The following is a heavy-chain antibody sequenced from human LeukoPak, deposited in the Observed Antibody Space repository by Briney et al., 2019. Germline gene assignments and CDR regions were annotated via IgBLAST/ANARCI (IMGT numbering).Heavy chain of an antibody. CDR2: IYYSGST. Sequence: SETLSLTCTVSGGSISSSSYYWGWIRQPPGKGLEWIGSIYYSGSTYYNPSLKSRVTISVDTSKNPFSLKLSSVTAADTAVYYCARWGDGYNSAHVDYWGQGTLVTVSS. V-gene: IGHV4-39*01. D-gene: IGHD5-24*01. J-gene: IGHJ4*02. CDR1: GGSISSSSYY. CDR3: ARWGDGYNSAHVDY.